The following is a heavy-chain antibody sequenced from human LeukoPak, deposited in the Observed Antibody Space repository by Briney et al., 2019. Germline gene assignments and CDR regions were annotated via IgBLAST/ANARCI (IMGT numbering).Heavy chain of an antibody. CDR2: IYYSGST. J-gene: IGHJ4*02. V-gene: IGHV4-59*08. Sequence: SETLSLTCTVSGGSISSYYWSWIRQPPGKGLEWIGYIYYSGSTNYNPSLKSRVTISVDTSKNQFSLKLSSVTAADTAVYYCARHPSYYDRIDYSGQGTLVTVSS. CDR3: ARHPSYYDRIDY. CDR1: GGSISSYY. D-gene: IGHD3-22*01.